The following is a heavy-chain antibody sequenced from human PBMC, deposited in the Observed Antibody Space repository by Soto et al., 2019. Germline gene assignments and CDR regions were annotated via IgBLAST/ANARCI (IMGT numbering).Heavy chain of an antibody. CDR1: GGPFSNFY. J-gene: IGHJ5*02. V-gene: IGHV4-34*01. D-gene: IGHD3-16*01. CDR2: INQSGTT. Sequence: PSETLSLTCAVSGGPFSNFYWTWIRQSPGKGLEWIGEINQSGTTNYRPSLKSRVSMSMDTSKNQFSLRLTSVTAADTGVYYCARWTRRVLLARPHAQSLEHWGPETLVTVSS. CDR3: ARWTRRVLLARPHAQSLEH.